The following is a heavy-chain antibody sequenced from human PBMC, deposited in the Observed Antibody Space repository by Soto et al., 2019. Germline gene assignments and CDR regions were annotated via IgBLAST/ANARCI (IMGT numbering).Heavy chain of an antibody. CDR2: ISGSGGST. D-gene: IGHD6-13*01. CDR1: GFTFSSYA. V-gene: IGHV3-23*01. CDR3: AKNASSSSLFESPCPYYFEY. Sequence: PGGSLRLSCAASGFTFSSYAMSWVRQAPGKGLEWVSAISGSGGSTYYADSVKGRFTISRDNSKNTLYLQMNSLRAEDTAVYYCAKNASSSSLFESPCPYYFEYWGQGTLVTVSS. J-gene: IGHJ4*02.